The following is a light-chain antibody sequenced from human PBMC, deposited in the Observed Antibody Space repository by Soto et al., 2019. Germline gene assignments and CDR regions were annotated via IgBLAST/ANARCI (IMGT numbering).Light chain of an antibody. Sequence: EIVMTQSPATLSVSPGERATLSCRASQSVSGSYLAWYQQKPGQAPRLLIYGASSRATGIPDRFSGSGSGTDFTLTISRLDPEDFAVYYCLQYGSSSWTFGQGTKVDIK. J-gene: IGKJ1*01. V-gene: IGKV3-20*01. CDR1: QSVSGSY. CDR3: LQYGSSSWT. CDR2: GAS.